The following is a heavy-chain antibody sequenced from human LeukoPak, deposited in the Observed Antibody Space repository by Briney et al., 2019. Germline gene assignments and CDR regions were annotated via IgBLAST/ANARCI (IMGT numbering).Heavy chain of an antibody. V-gene: IGHV1-3*01. CDR3: ARASGLAYNWNDGIDY. J-gene: IGHJ4*02. Sequence: ASVKVYCKASGYTFTSYAMHWVRRAPGQRLEWMGWINAGNGNTKYSQKFQGRVTITRDTSASTAYMELSSLRSEDTAVYYCARASGLAYNWNDGIDYWGQGTLVTVSS. CDR1: GYTFTSYA. D-gene: IGHD1-1*01. CDR2: INAGNGNT.